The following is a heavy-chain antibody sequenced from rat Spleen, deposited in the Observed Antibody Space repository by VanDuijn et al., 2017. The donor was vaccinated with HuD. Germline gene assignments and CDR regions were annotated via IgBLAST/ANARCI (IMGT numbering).Heavy chain of an antibody. Sequence: QVQLKESGPGLVQPSQTLSLTCTVSGFSLTSNSVHWVRQPPGKGLEWMGRMRHDGVIHYNSDVKSRLTITRDTSTNQVFLKMNSLQTEDTAMYFCTGIPNWFAYWGQGTLVTVSS. CDR3: TGIPNWFAY. D-gene: IGHD1-11*01. V-gene: IGHV2-1*01. CDR2: MRHDGVI. J-gene: IGHJ3*01. CDR1: GFSLTSNS.